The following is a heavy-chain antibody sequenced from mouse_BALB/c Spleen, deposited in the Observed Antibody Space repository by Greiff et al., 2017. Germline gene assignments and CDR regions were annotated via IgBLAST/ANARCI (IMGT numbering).Heavy chain of an antibody. CDR2: ISYSGST. CDR1: GYSITSDYA. Sequence: EVKLQESGPGLVKPSQSLSLTCTVTGYSITSDYAWNWIRQFPGNKLEWMGYISYSGSTSYNPSLKSRISITRDTSKNQFFLQLNSVTTEDTATYYCARDSSGYLTWFAYWGQGTLVTVSA. J-gene: IGHJ3*01. D-gene: IGHD3-2*01. V-gene: IGHV3-2*02. CDR3: ARDSSGYLTWFAY.